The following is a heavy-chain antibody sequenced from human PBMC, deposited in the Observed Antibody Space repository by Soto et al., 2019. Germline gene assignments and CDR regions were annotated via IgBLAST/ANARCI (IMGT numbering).Heavy chain of an antibody. Sequence: QVQLQESGPGLVKPSKTLSLTCAVSGGSMSSSNWWTWVRQPPGKGLEWIGEIDQSGSTNYNPSHQSRVTMSVDKSKNQFSLKFSFVTAADTAVYYCAGEVYDSSGYYPYYFDYWGQGTLVTVSS. CDR1: GGSMSSSNW. V-gene: IGHV4-4*02. CDR2: IDQSGST. CDR3: AGEVYDSSGYYPYYFDY. J-gene: IGHJ4*02. D-gene: IGHD3-22*01.